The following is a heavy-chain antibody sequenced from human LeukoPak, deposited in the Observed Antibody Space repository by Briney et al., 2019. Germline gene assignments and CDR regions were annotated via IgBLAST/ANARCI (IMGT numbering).Heavy chain of an antibody. CDR1: GYSISSGYY. CDR3: ARDQLGYDFWSGYYIVDGENALDI. V-gene: IGHV4-38-2*02. Sequence: PSGTLSLTCNVSGYSISSGYYWCWIRQPPGKGLEWIGSIYHSGSTYYNPSLKSRVIISVDTSKNQFSLKLSSVTAADTAVYYCARDQLGYDFWSGYYIVDGENALDIWGQGTMVTVSS. D-gene: IGHD3-3*01. J-gene: IGHJ3*02. CDR2: IYHSGST.